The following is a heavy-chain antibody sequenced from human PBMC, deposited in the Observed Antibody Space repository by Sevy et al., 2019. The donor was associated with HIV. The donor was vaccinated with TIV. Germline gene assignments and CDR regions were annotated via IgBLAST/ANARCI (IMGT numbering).Heavy chain of an antibody. J-gene: IGHJ6*03. Sequence: GGSLRLSYAASGFTFSSYGMHWVRQAPGKGLEWVAFIRYDGSNKYYADSVKGRFTISRDNSKNTLYLQMNSLRAEDTAVYYCASNPLGYYDFWSGYYTSTEYYYYMDVWGKGTTVTVSS. CDR2: IRYDGSNK. CDR1: GFTFSSYG. V-gene: IGHV3-30*02. CDR3: ASNPLGYYDFWSGYYTSTEYYYYMDV. D-gene: IGHD3-3*01.